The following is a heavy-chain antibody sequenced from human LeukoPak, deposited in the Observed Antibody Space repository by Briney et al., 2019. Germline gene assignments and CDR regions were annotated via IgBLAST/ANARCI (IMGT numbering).Heavy chain of an antibody. J-gene: IGHJ4*02. D-gene: IGHD3-10*01. CDR3: ARDTSSRHDYYGSGSYPDY. CDR1: GFTFSSYA. Sequence: GGSLRLSCAASGFTFSSYAMHWVRQAPGKGLEWVAVISYDGSNKYYADSVKGRFTISRDNSKNTLYLQMNSLRAEDTAVYYCARDTSSRHDYYGSGSYPDYWGQGTLVTVSS. CDR2: ISYDGSNK. V-gene: IGHV3-30-3*01.